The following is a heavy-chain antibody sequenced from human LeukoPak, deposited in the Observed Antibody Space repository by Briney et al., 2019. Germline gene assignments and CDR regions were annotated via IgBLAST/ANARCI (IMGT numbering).Heavy chain of an antibody. CDR1: GFSFSSSS. CDR3: AKETVVVVAATPDAFDI. J-gene: IGHJ3*02. V-gene: IGHV3-23*01. CDR2: ISASGGST. Sequence: QAGGSLRLSCAASGFSFSSSSMNWVRQAPGKGLEWVSAISASGGSTYYADSVKGRFTISRDNSKNTLYLQMNSLRAEDTAVYYCAKETVVVVAATPDAFDIWGQGTMVTVSS. D-gene: IGHD2-15*01.